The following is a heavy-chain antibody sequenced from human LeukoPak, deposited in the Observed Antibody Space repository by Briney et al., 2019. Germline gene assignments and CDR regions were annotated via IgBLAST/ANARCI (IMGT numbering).Heavy chain of an antibody. CDR2: ITYDGSNK. Sequence: QTGGSLRLSCAASGFTFSSYAMHWVRQAPGKGLEWVAVITYDGSNKYYADSVKGRFTISRDNSKNTLYLQMNSLRAEDTAVYYCARDNHDEPGYSYGYLFDYWGQGTLVTVSS. D-gene: IGHD5-18*01. V-gene: IGHV3-30*04. CDR1: GFTFSSYA. J-gene: IGHJ4*02. CDR3: ARDNHDEPGYSYGYLFDY.